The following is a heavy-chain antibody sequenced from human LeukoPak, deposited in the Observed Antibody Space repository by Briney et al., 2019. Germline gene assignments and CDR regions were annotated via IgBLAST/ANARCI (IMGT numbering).Heavy chain of an antibody. CDR1: GFTFSSYA. CDR3: ARGIAVAGTVYFDY. V-gene: IGHV3-33*08. CDR2: IWYDGSNK. D-gene: IGHD6-19*01. Sequence: PGGSLRLSCAASGFTFSSYAMSWVRQAPGKRLEWVAVIWYDGSNKYYADSVKGRFTISRDNSKNTLYLQMNSLRAEDTAVYYCARGIAVAGTVYFDYWGQGTLVTVSS. J-gene: IGHJ4*02.